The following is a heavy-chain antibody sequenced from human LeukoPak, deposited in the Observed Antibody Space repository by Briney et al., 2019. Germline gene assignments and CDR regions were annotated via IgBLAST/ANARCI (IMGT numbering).Heavy chain of an antibody. Sequence: ASVKVSCKASGYTFTRHYMNWVRQAPGQGLEWMGKINPSSGGTGYAQKFQGRVTITRDTSASTAYMELSSLRSEDTAVYYCARARGGSYYYFDYWGQGTPVTVSS. D-gene: IGHD1-26*01. V-gene: IGHV1-46*01. CDR3: ARARGGSYYYFDY. J-gene: IGHJ4*02. CDR2: INPSSGGT. CDR1: GYTFTRHY.